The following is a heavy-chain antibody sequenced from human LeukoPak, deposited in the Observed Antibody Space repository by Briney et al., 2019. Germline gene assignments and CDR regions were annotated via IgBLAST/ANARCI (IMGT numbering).Heavy chain of an antibody. Sequence: GGSLRLSCAASGFTFSSYSMNWVRQAPGKGLEWVSGISWNSGSIGYADSVKGRFTISRDNAKNSLYLQMNSLRAEDTALYYCAKSSGPSPSYYFDYWAREPWSPSPQ. J-gene: IGHJ4*02. CDR1: GFTFSSYS. V-gene: IGHV3-9*01. CDR3: AKSSGPSPSYYFDY. CDR2: ISWNSGSI.